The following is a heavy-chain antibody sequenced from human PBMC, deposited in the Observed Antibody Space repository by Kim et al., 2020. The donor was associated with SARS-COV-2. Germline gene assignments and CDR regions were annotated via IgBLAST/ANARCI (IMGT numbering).Heavy chain of an antibody. CDR3: ARGDHSSGWFQYYFDY. Sequence: KFQGRGTITRDPSASTAYMELSSLRSEDTAVYYCARGDHSSGWFQYYFDYWGQGTLVTVSS. V-gene: IGHV1-3*01. J-gene: IGHJ4*02. D-gene: IGHD6-19*01.